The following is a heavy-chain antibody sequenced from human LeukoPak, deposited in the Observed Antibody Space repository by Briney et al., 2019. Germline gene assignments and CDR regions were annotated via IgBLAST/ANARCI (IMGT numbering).Heavy chain of an antibody. Sequence: SETLSLTCTVSGGSISSGSYYWSWIRQPAGKGLEWIGRIYTSGSTNYNPSLKSRVTISVDTSKNQFSLKLSSVTAADTAVYYCARSGGDYNWFDPWGQGTLVTVSS. CDR2: IYTSGST. V-gene: IGHV4-61*02. CDR3: ARSGGDYNWFDP. J-gene: IGHJ5*02. CDR1: GGSISSGSYY. D-gene: IGHD2-21*02.